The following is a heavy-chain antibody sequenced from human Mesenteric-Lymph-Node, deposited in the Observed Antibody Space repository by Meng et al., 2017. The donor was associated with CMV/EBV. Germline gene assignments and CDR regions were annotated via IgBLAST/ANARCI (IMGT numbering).Heavy chain of an antibody. Sequence: IGGVRRAPGQGLEGMEWISADNGNTDYVEGFQGRVIMTTGSSTSTAYMELRSLRSDDTAVYYCARNAANFRNYDTLTGYYTVDYWGQGTLVTVSS. V-gene: IGHV1-18*01. CDR2: ISADNGNT. D-gene: IGHD3-9*01. J-gene: IGHJ4*02. CDR3: ARNAANFRNYDTLTGYYTVDY.